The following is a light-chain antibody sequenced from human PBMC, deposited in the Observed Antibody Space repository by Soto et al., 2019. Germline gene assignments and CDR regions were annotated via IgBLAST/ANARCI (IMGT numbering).Light chain of an antibody. CDR3: QQSFNTPRT. CDR1: QSISSY. Sequence: DIQMTQSPSSLSASVGDRVTITCRASQSISSYLNWYHQKPGKAPKLLIYAASSLQSGVPSRCSGSGSGTDFTLTISSLQPEDFATYYCQQSFNTPRTFGGGTKVDIK. V-gene: IGKV1-39*01. CDR2: AAS. J-gene: IGKJ4*01.